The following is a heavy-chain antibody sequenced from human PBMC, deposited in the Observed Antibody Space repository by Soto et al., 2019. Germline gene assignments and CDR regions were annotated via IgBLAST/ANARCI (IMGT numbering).Heavy chain of an antibody. CDR3: AGEDSWLAHLNYYYYYGMDV. D-gene: IGHD6-13*01. J-gene: IGHJ6*02. CDR2: TYYRSKWYN. Sequence: SQTLSLTCAISGDSVSSNSAAWNWIRQSPSRGLEWLGRTYYRSKWYNDYAVSVKSRITINPDTSKNQFSLQLNSVTPEDTAVYYCAGEDSWLAHLNYYYYYGMDVWGQGTTVTVSS. CDR1: GDSVSSNSAA. V-gene: IGHV6-1*01.